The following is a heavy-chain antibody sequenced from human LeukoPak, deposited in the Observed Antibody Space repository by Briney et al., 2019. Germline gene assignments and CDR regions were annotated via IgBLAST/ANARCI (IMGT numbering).Heavy chain of an antibody. D-gene: IGHD3-10*01. J-gene: IGHJ4*02. Sequence: ASVKVSCKTSGYTFTRYGVSWVRQAPGQGLEWMGWISPHNGNRDYAQKFKDRVTMTTDTSTSTVYLELRSLRPDDTAMYYCARTGYGSGSDDFDLWGQGTLVTVSS. CDR1: GYTFTRYG. CDR2: ISPHNGNR. CDR3: ARTGYGSGSDDFDL. V-gene: IGHV1-18*01.